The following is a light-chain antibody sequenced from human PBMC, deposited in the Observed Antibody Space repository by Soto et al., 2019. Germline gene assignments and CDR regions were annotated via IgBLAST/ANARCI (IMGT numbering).Light chain of an antibody. CDR2: EGN. Sequence: QSALTQPASVSGSPGPSITSSFTGANSDIGSYNLVSWYQQHPGKAHQRMIYEGNRRPSGVSNRCSASKSGNTDSLTISGLQAEYEADYYCFSYAGGRPLVVFGGGTTLTV. CDR3: FSYAGGRPLVV. V-gene: IGLV2-23*01. CDR1: NSDIGSYNL. J-gene: IGLJ2*01.